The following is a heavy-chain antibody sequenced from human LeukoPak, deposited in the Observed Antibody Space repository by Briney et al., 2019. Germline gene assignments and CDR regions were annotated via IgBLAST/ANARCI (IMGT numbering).Heavy chain of an antibody. CDR1: GFTVSSNY. Sequence: GGSLRLSCAASGFTVSSNYMSWVRQAPGKGLEWVSVIYSGGSTYYADSVKGRFTISRDNSKNTLYLQMNSLRAEDTAVYYCARDTLTYYYGSGSPSGDYWGQGTLVTVSS. D-gene: IGHD3-10*01. J-gene: IGHJ4*02. CDR2: IYSGGST. CDR3: ARDTLTYYYGSGSPSGDY. V-gene: IGHV3-66*01.